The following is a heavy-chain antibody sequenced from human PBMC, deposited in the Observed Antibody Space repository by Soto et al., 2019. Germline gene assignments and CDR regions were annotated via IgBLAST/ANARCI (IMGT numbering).Heavy chain of an antibody. CDR2: INHSGST. D-gene: IGHD6-19*01. Sequence: PSETLSLTCAVYGGSFIGYYWSWIRQPPGKGLEWIGEINHSGSTNYNPSLKSRVTISVDTSKNQFSLKLSSVTAADTAVYYCARGHDMWEIYGVRRIAVDGTSFGPYYFDYWGQGTLVTVSS. J-gene: IGHJ4*02. CDR3: ARGHDMWEIYGVRRIAVDGTSFGPYYFDY. V-gene: IGHV4-34*01. CDR1: GGSFIGYY.